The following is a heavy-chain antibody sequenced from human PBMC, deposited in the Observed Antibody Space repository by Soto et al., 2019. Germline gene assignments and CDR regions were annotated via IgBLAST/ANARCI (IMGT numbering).Heavy chain of an antibody. CDR2: IYYSGSA. V-gene: IGHV4-30-4*01. Sequence: SETLSLTCTVSHGPINSADYYWSWIRQAPGKGLEWIGYIYYSGSASYNPTLKGRVSMSLDTSKNQFSLSLRSVTAADTAVYFCSRSFRVGSTPPSLDYGGQGTRVTVSS. CDR1: HGPINSADYY. D-gene: IGHD1-26*01. J-gene: IGHJ4*02. CDR3: SRSFRVGSTPPSLDY.